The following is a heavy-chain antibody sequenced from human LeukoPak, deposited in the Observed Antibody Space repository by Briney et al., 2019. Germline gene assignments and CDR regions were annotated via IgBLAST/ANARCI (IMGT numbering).Heavy chain of an antibody. D-gene: IGHD4-17*01. CDR2: ISSSSSYT. CDR1: GFTFSDYY. J-gene: IGHJ4*02. Sequence: GGSLRLSCAASGFTFSDYYMSWVRQAPGKGLEWVSYISSSSSYTNYADSVKGRFTTSRDNAKNSLYLQMNSLRAEDTAVYYCARDRYGDYVYDYWGQGTLVTVSS. CDR3: ARDRYGDYVYDY. V-gene: IGHV3-11*05.